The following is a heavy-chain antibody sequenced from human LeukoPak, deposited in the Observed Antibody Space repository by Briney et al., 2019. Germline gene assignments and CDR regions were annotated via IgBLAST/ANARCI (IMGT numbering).Heavy chain of an antibody. CDR1: GGSISSRDYF. V-gene: IGHV4-30-4*08. J-gene: IGHJ5*02. D-gene: IGHD4-11*01. CDR3: ARAPLTTEGANWFDP. Sequence: SQTLSLTCTVSGGSISSRDYFWSWIRQPPGKGPEWIVYIYYSGTTYYNPSLKSRVTISVDTSKDQFSLKLTSVTAADTAVYYCARAPLTTEGANWFDPWGQGALVTVSS. CDR2: IYYSGTT.